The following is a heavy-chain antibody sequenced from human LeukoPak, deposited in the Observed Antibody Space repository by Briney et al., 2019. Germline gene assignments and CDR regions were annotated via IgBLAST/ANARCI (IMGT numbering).Heavy chain of an antibody. CDR1: GYTFTSYD. D-gene: IGHD6-6*01. J-gene: IGHJ4*02. Sequence: ASVKVSCMASGYTFTSYDINWVRQATGQGLEWMGWMNPNSGNTGYAQKFQGRVTMTRNTSISTAYMELSSLRSEDTAVYYCAREGSIAARRDFDYWGQGTLVTVSS. V-gene: IGHV1-8*02. CDR3: AREGSIAARRDFDY. CDR2: MNPNSGNT.